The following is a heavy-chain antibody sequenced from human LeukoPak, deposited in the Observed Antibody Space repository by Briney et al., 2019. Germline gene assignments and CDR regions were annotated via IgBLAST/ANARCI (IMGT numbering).Heavy chain of an antibody. V-gene: IGHV4-39*01. CDR2: IYYSGST. CDR3: ARVDTAMDLLFDY. Sequence: SETLSLTCTVSGGSISSSSYYWGWIRQPPGTGLEWIGSIYYSGSTYYNPSLKSRVTISVDTSKNQFSLKLSSVTAADTAVYYCARVDTAMDLLFDYWGQGTLVTVSS. J-gene: IGHJ4*02. CDR1: GGSISSSSYY. D-gene: IGHD5-18*01.